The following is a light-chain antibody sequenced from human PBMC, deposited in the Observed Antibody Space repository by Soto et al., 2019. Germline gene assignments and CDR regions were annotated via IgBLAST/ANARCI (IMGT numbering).Light chain of an antibody. CDR1: SSDVGSYNL. V-gene: IGLV2-23*01. Sequence: QSALTQPASVSGSPGQSITISCTGTSSDVGSYNLVSWYQQHPGRAPKLIIYEASQRPSGVSNRFSGSKSGNTASLTISGLQAEDEADYYCCSYAGSSIHVVFGGGTKLTVL. CDR2: EAS. J-gene: IGLJ2*01. CDR3: CSYAGSSIHVV.